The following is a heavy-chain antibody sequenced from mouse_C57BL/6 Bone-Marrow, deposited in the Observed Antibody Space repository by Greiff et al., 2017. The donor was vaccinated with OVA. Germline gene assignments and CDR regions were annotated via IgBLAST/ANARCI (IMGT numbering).Heavy chain of an antibody. CDR3: ARDSGNYFGY. J-gene: IGHJ2*01. CDR2: ISNGGGST. CDR1: GFTFSDYY. Sequence: EVKVVESGGGLVQPGGSLKLSCAASGFTFSDYYMYWVRQTPEKRLEWVAYISNGGGSTYYPHTVKGRFTFSRDNAKNTLYLQMSRLKSEDTAMDYCARDSGNYFGYWGQGTTLTVSS. V-gene: IGHV5-12*01.